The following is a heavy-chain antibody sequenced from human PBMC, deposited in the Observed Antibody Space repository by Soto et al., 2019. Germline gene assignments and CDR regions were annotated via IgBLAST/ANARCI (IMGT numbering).Heavy chain of an antibody. CDR1: GFSLSTRGVG. CDR2: IYWDDDK. Sequence: QITLKESGPTLVKPTQTLTLTCTFSGFSLSTRGVGVGWIRQPPGKALEWLALIYWDDDKRYSPSLKSRLTTTKDTPNTQVVLTMTNIDPVDTATYYCALRGYCTGDSCYSAWGQGTLVTVSS. V-gene: IGHV2-5*02. J-gene: IGHJ5*02. CDR3: ALRGYCTGDSCYSA. D-gene: IGHD2-15*01.